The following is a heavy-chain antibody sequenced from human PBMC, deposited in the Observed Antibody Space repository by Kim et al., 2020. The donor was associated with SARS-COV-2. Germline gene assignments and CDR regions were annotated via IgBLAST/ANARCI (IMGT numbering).Heavy chain of an antibody. CDR2: TTTI. V-gene: IGHV3-48*02. CDR3: AREGQLAY. J-gene: IGHJ4*02. Sequence: TTTIYYADSVKGRFTISRDNARNSLYLQMNSLKDEDTAVYYCAREGQLAYWGQGTLVTVSS.